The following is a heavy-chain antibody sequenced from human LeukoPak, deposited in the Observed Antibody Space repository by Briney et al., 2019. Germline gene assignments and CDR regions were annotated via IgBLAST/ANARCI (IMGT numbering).Heavy chain of an antibody. CDR2: ISGSGGST. Sequence: GGSLRLSCAASGFTVSSNYMSWVRQAPGEGLEWVSAISGSGGSTYYADSVKGRFTISRDNSKNTLYLQMNSLRAEDTAVYYCAKGLRYSGSTGYFGYWGQGTLVTVSS. CDR1: GFTVSSNY. J-gene: IGHJ4*02. V-gene: IGHV3-23*01. D-gene: IGHD1-26*01. CDR3: AKGLRYSGSTGYFGY.